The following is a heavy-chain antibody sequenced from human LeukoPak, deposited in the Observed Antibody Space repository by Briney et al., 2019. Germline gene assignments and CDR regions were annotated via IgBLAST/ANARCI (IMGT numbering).Heavy chain of an antibody. CDR1: GGSINSYY. J-gene: IGHJ4*02. CDR2: IYYSGST. V-gene: IGHV4-59*01. CDR3: ARGAPYYYDSSGYLFDY. Sequence: SETLSLTCTVSGGSINSYYWSWIRQPPGKGLEWIGYIYYSGSTNYNPSLKSRVTISVDTSKNQFSLKLSSVAAADTAVYYCARGAPYYYDSSGYLFDYWGQGTLVTVSS. D-gene: IGHD3-22*01.